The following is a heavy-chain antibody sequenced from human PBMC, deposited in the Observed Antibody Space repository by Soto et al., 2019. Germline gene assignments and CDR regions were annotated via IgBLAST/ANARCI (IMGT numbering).Heavy chain of an antibody. CDR2: IYPGDSDT. J-gene: IGHJ5*02. CDR1: GYSFTSYW. V-gene: IGHV5-51*01. D-gene: IGHD2-15*01. CDR3: ARRYCSGGSCYMGPNWFDP. Sequence: PGESLKISCKGSGYSFTSYWIGWVRQMPGKGLEWMGIIYPGDSDTRYSPSFQGQVTISADKSISTAYLQWSSLKASDTAMYYCARRYCSGGSCYMGPNWFDPWGQGTLVTVSS.